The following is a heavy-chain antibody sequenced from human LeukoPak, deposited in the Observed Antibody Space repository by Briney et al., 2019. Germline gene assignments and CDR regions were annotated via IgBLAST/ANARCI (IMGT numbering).Heavy chain of an antibody. J-gene: IGHJ3*02. CDR1: GGSISSYY. D-gene: IGHD5-12*01. V-gene: IGHV4-59*01. CDR2: IYYSGST. CDR3: ARDFGSGYGDAFDI. Sequence: PAETLSLTCTVSGGSISSYYWSWIRQPPGKGLEWIGYIYYSGSTNYNPSLKSRVTISVDTSKNQFSLKLSSVTAADTAVYYCARDFGSGYGDAFDIWGQGTMVPVSS.